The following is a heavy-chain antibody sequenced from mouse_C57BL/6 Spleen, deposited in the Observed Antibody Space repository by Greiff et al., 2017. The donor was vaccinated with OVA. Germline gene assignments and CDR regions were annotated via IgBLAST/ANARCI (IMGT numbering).Heavy chain of an antibody. CDR3: ARVWDNFDY. CDR1: GYSITSGYY. V-gene: IGHV3-6*01. CDR2: ISYDGSN. D-gene: IGHD4-1*01. J-gene: IGHJ2*01. Sequence: DVKLQESGPGLVKPSQSLSLTCSVTGYSITSGYYWNWIRQFPGNKLEWMGYISYDGSNNYNPSLKNRISITRDTSKNQFFLKLNSVTTEDTATYYCARVWDNFDYWGQGTTLTVSS.